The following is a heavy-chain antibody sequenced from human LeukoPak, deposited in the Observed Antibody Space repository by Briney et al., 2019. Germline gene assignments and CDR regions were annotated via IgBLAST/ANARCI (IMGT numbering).Heavy chain of an antibody. CDR2: INPNSGGT. D-gene: IGHD6-25*01. Sequence: ASVKVSCKASGYTFTGYYMHWVRQAPREGLEWMGWINPNSGGTNYAQKFQGRVTMTRDTSISTAYMELSRLRSDDTAVYYCARRHAGDWFDPWGQGTLVTVSS. J-gene: IGHJ5*02. V-gene: IGHV1-2*02. CDR3: ARRHAGDWFDP. CDR1: GYTFTGYY.